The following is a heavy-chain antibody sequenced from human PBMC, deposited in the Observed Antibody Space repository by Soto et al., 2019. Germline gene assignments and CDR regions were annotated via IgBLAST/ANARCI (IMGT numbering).Heavy chain of an antibody. CDR1: GFTFRSYA. Sequence: CGSLRLSCAAYGFTFRSYAMHWVRQAPGKGLEYVSAISSNGGSTYYANSVKGRFTISRDNSKNTLYLQMGSLRAEDMAVYYCARGLGTMVRNNWFDPWGQGP. CDR3: ARGLGTMVRNNWFDP. CDR2: ISSNGGST. J-gene: IGHJ5*02. V-gene: IGHV3-64*01. D-gene: IGHD3-10*01.